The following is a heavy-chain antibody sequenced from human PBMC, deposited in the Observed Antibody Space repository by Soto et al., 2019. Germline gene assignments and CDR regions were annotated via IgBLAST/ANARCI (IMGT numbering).Heavy chain of an antibody. J-gene: IGHJ6*02. CDR2: ISYDGSNK. Sequence: GGSLRLSCAASGFTFSNYAMHWVRQAPGKGLEWVAVISYDGSNKYYADSVKGRCTISRDNSKNTLHLQMNSLRAEDTAMCYCARTDCSGGSCSSRHGMDVWGQGTTVTVSS. CDR1: GFTFSNYA. V-gene: IGHV3-30-3*01. CDR3: ARTDCSGGSCSSRHGMDV. D-gene: IGHD2-15*01.